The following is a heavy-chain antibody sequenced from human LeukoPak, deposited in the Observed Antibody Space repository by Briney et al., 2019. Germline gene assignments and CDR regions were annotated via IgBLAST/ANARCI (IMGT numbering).Heavy chain of an antibody. V-gene: IGHV4-4*09. J-gene: IGHJ3*02. CDR1: GGSISSYY. D-gene: IGHD1-1*01. CDR3: ARTAGTDKDAFDI. Sequence: SETLSLTCTVSGGSISSYYWSWIRQPPGKGLEWIGYIYTSGSTNYNPSLKSRVTILVDTSKNQFSLKLSSVTAADTAVYYCARTAGTDKDAFDIWGQGTMVTVSS. CDR2: IYTSGST.